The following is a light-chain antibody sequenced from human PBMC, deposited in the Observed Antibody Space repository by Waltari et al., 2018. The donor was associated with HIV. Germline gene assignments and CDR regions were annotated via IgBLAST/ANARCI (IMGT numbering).Light chain of an antibody. J-gene: IGKJ2*01. Sequence: EIVLTQSPATLSLSPGERATLSCRASQSVSNNFAWYQQRPGQAPRLLIYDASNRATGITARFSGSGSGTDFTLTISSLEPEDFVVYYCQQRSNWPRFTFGQGTRLEI. CDR3: QQRSNWPRFT. V-gene: IGKV3-11*01. CDR1: QSVSNN. CDR2: DAS.